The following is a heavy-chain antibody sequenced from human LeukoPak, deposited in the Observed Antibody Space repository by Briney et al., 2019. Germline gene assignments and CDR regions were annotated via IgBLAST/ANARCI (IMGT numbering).Heavy chain of an antibody. J-gene: IGHJ6*03. CDR1: GFTFSSYS. CDR3: AKRRRSIAAAGDHYYYMDV. Sequence: GGSLRLSCAASGFTFSSYSMNWVRQAPGQGLEWVSSISSSSSYIYYADSVKGRFTISRDNSKNTLYLQMNSLRAEDTAVYYCAKRRRSIAAAGDHYYYMDVWGKGTTVTISS. CDR2: ISSSSSYI. V-gene: IGHV3-21*04. D-gene: IGHD6-13*01.